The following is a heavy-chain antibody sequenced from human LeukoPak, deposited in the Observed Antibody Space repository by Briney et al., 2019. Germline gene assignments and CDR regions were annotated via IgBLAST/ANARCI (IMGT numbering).Heavy chain of an antibody. Sequence: PSETLSLTCAVYGGSFSGYYWSWIRQPPGKGLEWIGEINHSGSTNYNPSLKSRVTISVDTSKNQFSLKLSSVTAADTAVYYCARLQGDIVVVVAAHGYYFDYWGQGTLVTVSS. CDR3: ARLQGDIVVVVAAHGYYFDY. J-gene: IGHJ4*02. D-gene: IGHD2-15*01. CDR1: GGSFSGYY. V-gene: IGHV4-34*01. CDR2: INHSGST.